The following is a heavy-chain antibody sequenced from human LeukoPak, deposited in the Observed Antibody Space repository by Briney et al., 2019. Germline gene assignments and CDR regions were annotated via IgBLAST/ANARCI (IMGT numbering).Heavy chain of an antibody. CDR2: IYYSGST. D-gene: IGHD4-23*01. CDR3: AREAHGGNSGDYYFDY. J-gene: IGHJ4*02. V-gene: IGHV4-59*01. Sequence: SETLSLTCTVSSGSISSYYWSWIRQPPGKGLEWIGYIYYSGSTNYNPSLKSRVTISVDTSKNQISLKLSSVTAADTAVYYCAREAHGGNSGDYYFDYWGQGTLVTVSS. CDR1: SGSISSYY.